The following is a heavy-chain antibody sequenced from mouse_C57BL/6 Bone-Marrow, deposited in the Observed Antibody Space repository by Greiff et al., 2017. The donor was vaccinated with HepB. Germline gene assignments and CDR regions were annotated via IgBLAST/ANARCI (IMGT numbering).Heavy chain of an antibody. Sequence: EVQLMESGGGLVKPGGSLKLSCAASGFTFSSYAMSWVRQTPEKRLEWVATISDGGSYTYYPDNVKGRFTISRDNAKNNLYLQMSHLKSEDTAMYYCARDHRVDWYFDVWGTGTTVTVSS. CDR2: ISDGGSYT. J-gene: IGHJ1*03. CDR1: GFTFSSYA. V-gene: IGHV5-4*01. CDR3: ARDHRVDWYFDV.